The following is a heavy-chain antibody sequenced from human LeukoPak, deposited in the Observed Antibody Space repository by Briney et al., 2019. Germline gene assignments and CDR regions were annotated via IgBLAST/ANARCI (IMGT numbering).Heavy chain of an antibody. Sequence: PGGSLGLSCAASGFTFSSYSMSWVRQAPGKGLEWVSSISSSSSYIYYADSVKGRFTISRDNAKNSLYLQMNSLRAEDTAVYYCAIYYDSSGYYYDFDYWGQGTLVTVSS. CDR2: ISSSSSYI. V-gene: IGHV3-21*01. D-gene: IGHD3-22*01. CDR1: GFTFSSYS. J-gene: IGHJ4*02. CDR3: AIYYDSSGYYYDFDY.